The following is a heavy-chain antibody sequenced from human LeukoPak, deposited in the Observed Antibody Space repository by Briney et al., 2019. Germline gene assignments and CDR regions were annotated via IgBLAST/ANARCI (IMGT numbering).Heavy chain of an antibody. V-gene: IGHV4-31*03. CDR3: ARGDAEEYCRSTSCYAGIHS. D-gene: IGHD2-2*01. CDR2: IYYSGST. CDR1: GGSISSGGYY. Sequence: SQTLSLTCTVSGGSISSGGYYWSWIRQHPGKGLEWIGYIYYSGSTYYNPSLKSRVTISVDTSKNQFSLKLSSVTAADTAVYYCARGDAEEYCRSTSCYAGIHSWGQGTL. J-gene: IGHJ4*02.